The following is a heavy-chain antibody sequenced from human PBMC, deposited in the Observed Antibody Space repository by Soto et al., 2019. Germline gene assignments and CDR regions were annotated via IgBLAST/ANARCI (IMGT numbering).Heavy chain of an antibody. CDR3: ARVQSSSWYWRWFDP. J-gene: IGHJ5*02. D-gene: IGHD6-13*01. Sequence: SQTHSLTCAISGDSVSSNSAAWNWIRQSPSRGLEWLGRTYYRSKWYNDYAVSVKSRITINPDTSKNQFSLQLNSVTPEDTAVXYCARVQSSSWYWRWFDPWGQGTLVTVS. V-gene: IGHV6-1*01. CDR2: TYYRSKWYN. CDR1: GDSVSSNSAA.